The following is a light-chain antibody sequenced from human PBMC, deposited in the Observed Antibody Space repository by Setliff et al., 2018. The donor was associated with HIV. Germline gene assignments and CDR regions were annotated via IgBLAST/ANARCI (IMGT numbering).Light chain of an antibody. CDR2: DVS. CDR3: SSYTSSNSGV. CDR1: SSDVGGYNY. Sequence: SALPQPASVSGSPGQSITISCTGTSSDVGGYNYVSWYQQHPGKAPKLMIYDVSNRPSGVSNRFSGSKSGNPASLTISGLQAEDEADYYCSSYTSSNSGVFGTGTKVTVL. J-gene: IGLJ1*01. V-gene: IGLV2-14*03.